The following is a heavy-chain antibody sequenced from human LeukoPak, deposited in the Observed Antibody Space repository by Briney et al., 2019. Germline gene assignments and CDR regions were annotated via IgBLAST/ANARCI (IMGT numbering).Heavy chain of an antibody. J-gene: IGHJ4*02. CDR3: ARVGVGMYHFDH. D-gene: IGHD2-2*01. CDR1: GFTFGDYA. CDR2: INPDGSTT. Sequence: GGSLRLSCTASGFTFGDYAMSWFRQAPGKGLVWVSRINPDGSTTTYADSVEGRFTISRDNAKNTLYLQMSSLRAEDTAVYYCARVGVGMYHFDHWGQGTLVTVSS. V-gene: IGHV3-74*01.